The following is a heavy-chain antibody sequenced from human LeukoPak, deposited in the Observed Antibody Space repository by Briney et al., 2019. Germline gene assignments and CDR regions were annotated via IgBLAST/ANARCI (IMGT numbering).Heavy chain of an antibody. CDR3: ARDKAVTTEVTQHFQH. D-gene: IGHD4-23*01. J-gene: IGHJ1*01. CDR1: GYTFTSYG. Sequence: HRASVKVSCKASGYTFTSYGISWVRQAPGQGLEWMGWISAYNGYTDYAQKLQFRVTMTTDTSTSTAYMELRSLRSDDTAVYYCARDKAVTTEVTQHFQHWGQGTLVTVSS. CDR2: ISAYNGYT. V-gene: IGHV1-18*01.